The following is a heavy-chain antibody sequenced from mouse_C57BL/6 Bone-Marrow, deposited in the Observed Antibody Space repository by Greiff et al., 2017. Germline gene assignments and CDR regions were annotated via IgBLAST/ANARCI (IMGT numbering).Heavy chain of an antibody. CDR1: GYTFTDYN. CDR2: INPNNGGT. Sequence: VQLKESGPELVKPGASVKMSCKASGYTFTDYNMHWVKQSHGKSLEWIGYINPNNGGTSYNQKFKGKGTLTVNKSSSTAYMELRSLTSEDSAVYYCARNVLWLRRVPPPFAYWGQGTLVTVSA. D-gene: IGHD2-2*01. J-gene: IGHJ3*01. V-gene: IGHV1-22*01. CDR3: ARNVLWLRRVPPPFAY.